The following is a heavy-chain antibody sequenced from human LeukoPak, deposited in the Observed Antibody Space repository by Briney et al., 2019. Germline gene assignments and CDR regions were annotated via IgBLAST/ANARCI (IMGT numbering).Heavy chain of an antibody. CDR3: VRGMRDYYGLDY. V-gene: IGHV3-74*01. D-gene: IGHD3-10*01. Sequence: GGSLRLSCAASGFTFKLYWMHWVRQVPGKRPVWVSRINDDGSDTIYADSVRGRFTISRDDAKNTVYLQMNNLRAEDTAVYYCVRGMRDYYGLDYWGQGTLVTVSS. J-gene: IGHJ4*02. CDR1: GFTFKLYW. CDR2: INDDGSDT.